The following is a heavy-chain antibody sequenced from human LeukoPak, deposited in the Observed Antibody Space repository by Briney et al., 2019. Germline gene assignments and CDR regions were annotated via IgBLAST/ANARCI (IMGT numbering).Heavy chain of an antibody. CDR1: GGSFSRYY. D-gene: IGHD6-6*01. J-gene: IGHJ4*02. CDR3: ARFGDEYSSSSGTY. V-gene: IGHV4-34*01. CDR2: INHSGST. Sequence: SETLSLTCAVYGGSFSRYYWSWIRQPPGKGLEWIGEINHSGSTNYNPSLKSRVTISVDTSKNQFSLKLSSVTAADTAVYYCARFGDEYSSSSGTYWGQGTLVTVSS.